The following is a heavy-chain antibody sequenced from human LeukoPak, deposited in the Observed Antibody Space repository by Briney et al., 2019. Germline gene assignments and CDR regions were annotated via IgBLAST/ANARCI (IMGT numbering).Heavy chain of an antibody. CDR1: GGSISSSSYY. V-gene: IGHV4-39*07. CDR2: IYYSGST. Sequence: SETLSLTCTVSGGSISSSSYYWGWIRQPPGKGLEWIGSIYYSGSTYYNPSLKSRVTISVDTSKNQFSLKLSSVTAADTAVYYCARDITIFGVVITSDAFDIWGQGTMVTVSS. J-gene: IGHJ3*02. CDR3: ARDITIFGVVITSDAFDI. D-gene: IGHD3-3*01.